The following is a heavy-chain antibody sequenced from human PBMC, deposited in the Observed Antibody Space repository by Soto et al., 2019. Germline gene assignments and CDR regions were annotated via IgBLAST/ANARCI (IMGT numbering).Heavy chain of an antibody. D-gene: IGHD2-2*02. CDR1: GFTSWDYD. CDR3: VREGRSSTSCNTGCAFDI. CDR2: ISRSGNTT. J-gene: IGHJ3*02. V-gene: IGHV3-11*01. Sequence: PGGSLRLSCAASGFTSWDYDMSWIRQAPGKGLEWVSYISRSGNTTYYGDYVKGRFTISRDNAENSLFLQMISLRAEDTAVYYCVREGRSSTSCNTGCAFDIWGQGTMVTVSS.